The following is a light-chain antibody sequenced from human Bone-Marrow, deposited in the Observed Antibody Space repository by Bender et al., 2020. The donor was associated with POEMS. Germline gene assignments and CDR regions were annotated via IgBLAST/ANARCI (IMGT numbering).Light chain of an antibody. V-gene: IGLV1-44*01. CDR2: SNN. Sequence: QSVLTQPPSVSGTPGQRVTISCSGSSSNVGSNTVNWYQQLPKAAPQLLIYSNNQRPSGVSDRFSGSRSDTSASLAISGLQSEDEADYYCATWDDSLSGWVFGGGTKLTFL. CDR3: ATWDDSLSGWV. J-gene: IGLJ3*02. CDR1: SSNVGSNT.